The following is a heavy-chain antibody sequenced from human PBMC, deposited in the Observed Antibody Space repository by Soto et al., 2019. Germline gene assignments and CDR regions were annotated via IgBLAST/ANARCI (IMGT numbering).Heavy chain of an antibody. J-gene: IGHJ4*02. D-gene: IGHD1-7*01. Sequence: HPGGSPRLSCAASGFTFSGYGMNWVRQAPGKGLEWVSAISGSGGATYYADSVKGRFTISRDNSKNTMYLQMNSLRAEDTALYYCAKDKGDELFFRYYDYWGQGTLVTVSS. CDR2: ISGSGGAT. CDR1: GFTFSGYG. V-gene: IGHV3-23*01. CDR3: AKDKGDELFFRYYDY.